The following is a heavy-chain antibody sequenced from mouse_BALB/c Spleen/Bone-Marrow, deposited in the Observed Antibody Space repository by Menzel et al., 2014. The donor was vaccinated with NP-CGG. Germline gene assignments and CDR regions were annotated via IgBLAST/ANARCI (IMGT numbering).Heavy chain of an antibody. CDR1: GYAFSAYW. V-gene: IGHV1-80*01. J-gene: IGHJ2*01. CDR3: TRSTATFDY. Sequence: VLRVESGAELVRPGSSVKISCKASGYAFSAYWMNWVKQRPGQGLEWIGQIYPGDGDTNYNGKFKGKATLTADKSSSTAYMQLSSLTSEDSAVYFCTRSTATFDYWGQGTTLTVSS. CDR2: IYPGDGDT. D-gene: IGHD1-2*01.